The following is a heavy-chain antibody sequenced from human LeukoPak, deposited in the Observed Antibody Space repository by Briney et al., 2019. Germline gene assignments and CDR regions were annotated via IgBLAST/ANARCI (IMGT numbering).Heavy chain of an antibody. Sequence: PGRSLRLSCAASGFTFDDYAMHWVRQAPGKGLEWVSGISWNSGSIGYANSVKGRFTISRDNAKNSLYLQMNSLRAEDTALYYCAGGGLLELSYWYFDLWGRGTLVTVSS. CDR3: AGGGLLELSYWYFDL. V-gene: IGHV3-9*01. CDR1: GFTFDDYA. D-gene: IGHD3-3*01. J-gene: IGHJ2*01. CDR2: ISWNSGSI.